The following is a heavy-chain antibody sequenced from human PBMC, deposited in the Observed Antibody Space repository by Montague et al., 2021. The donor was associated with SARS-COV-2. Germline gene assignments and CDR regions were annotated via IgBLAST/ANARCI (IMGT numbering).Heavy chain of an antibody. CDR1: GGSISSSSYY. CDR3: ARLVETYYYYYGMDV. CDR2: IYYSGST. Sequence: SETLSLTCTGSGGSISSSSYYWGWLRQPPERGLEWIGSIYYSGSTYYNPSLKSRVTISVDTSKNQFSLKLSSVTAADTAVYYCARLVETYYYYYGMDVWGQGTTVTVSS. J-gene: IGHJ6*02. V-gene: IGHV4-39*01. D-gene: IGHD4-23*01.